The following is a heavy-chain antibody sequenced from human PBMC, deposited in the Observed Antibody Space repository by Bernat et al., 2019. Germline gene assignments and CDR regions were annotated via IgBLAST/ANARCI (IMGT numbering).Heavy chain of an antibody. CDR2: IWDDGSNK. Sequence: QVQLVESGGGVVQPGRSLRLSCAASGFTFRNFSMHWVRQPPGKGLEWVAIIWDDGSNKYYADSVKGRFTISRDNSRNTVYLQMNSLRAEDTAVYYCARHIGSCSGGSCSDWYFDLWGRGTLVTVSS. CDR1: GFTFRNFS. D-gene: IGHD2-15*01. V-gene: IGHV3-33*01. CDR3: ARHIGSCSGGSCSDWYFDL. J-gene: IGHJ2*01.